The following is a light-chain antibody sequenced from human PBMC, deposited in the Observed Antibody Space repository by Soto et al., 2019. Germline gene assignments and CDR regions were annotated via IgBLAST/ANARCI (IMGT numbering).Light chain of an antibody. V-gene: IGKV3-15*01. CDR3: QQYNNWPPWT. Sequence: ELLITQYPHILSVSRFETVTLSFRSSQSVSSSLAWYQQYPGQAPRLLIYGTSTRATGIPARFSGSGSGTEFTLTISSLQSEDFAVYYCQQYNNWPPWTFGQGTKVDIK. CDR2: GTS. J-gene: IGKJ1*01. CDR1: QSVSSS.